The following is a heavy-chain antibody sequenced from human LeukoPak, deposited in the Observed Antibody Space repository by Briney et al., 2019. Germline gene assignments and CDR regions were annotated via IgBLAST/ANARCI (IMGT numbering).Heavy chain of an antibody. Sequence: GASVKVSCKPSEYIFTDDYMHWVRQTPGQGLEWMGWISPNSGGTRYPQKFQGRVTMTRDTAISTGYMELSGLRSDDTAVYYCARRGVGATAQDYWGQGTLATVSS. CDR2: ISPNSGGT. V-gene: IGHV1-2*02. J-gene: IGHJ4*02. CDR1: EYIFTDDY. CDR3: ARRGVGATAQDY. D-gene: IGHD1-26*01.